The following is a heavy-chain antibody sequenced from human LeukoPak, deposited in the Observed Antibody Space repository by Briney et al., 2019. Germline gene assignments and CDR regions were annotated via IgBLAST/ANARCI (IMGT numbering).Heavy chain of an antibody. Sequence: GESLKISCKGSGYSFTTYWIGWVRQMPGKGLEWMGIIYPGDSDTRYSPSFQGQVTISADKSISTAYQQWSSLKASDTAMYYSARVDYYDSSGYKYWGQGTLVTVSS. D-gene: IGHD3-22*01. V-gene: IGHV5-51*01. CDR1: GYSFTTYW. CDR2: IYPGDSDT. J-gene: IGHJ4*02. CDR3: ARVDYYDSSGYKY.